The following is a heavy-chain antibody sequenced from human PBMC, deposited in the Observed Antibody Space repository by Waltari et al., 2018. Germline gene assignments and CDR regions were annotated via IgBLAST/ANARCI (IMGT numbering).Heavy chain of an antibody. CDR3: ARLDRYSDYNWFDP. CDR1: GYSINNGYY. V-gene: IGHV4-38-2*02. CDR2: IYHSGGT. D-gene: IGHD5-12*01. J-gene: IGHJ5*02. Sequence: QVQLQESGPGLVKPSETLALTCTGSGYSINNGYYWGWIRQPPGKGLEWIGTIYHSGGTKYNPSLKSRVTISVDTSKNQFSLKLTSVTAADAAVYYCARLDRYSDYNWFDPWGQGTLVTVSS.